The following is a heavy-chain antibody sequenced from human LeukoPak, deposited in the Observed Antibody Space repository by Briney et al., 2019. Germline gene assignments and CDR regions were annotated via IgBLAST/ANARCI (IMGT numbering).Heavy chain of an antibody. J-gene: IGHJ6*03. CDR3: SRAEYSPGYYSYDYYYMDV. CDR2: IYSAGST. Sequence: GGSVRLSCAGSGFTVSRNYMSWVRQAPGKGLEWVSAIYSAGSTYYADSVKGRFTISKDNSKNTLYLQMNSLRAEDTAVYFCSRAEYSPGYYSYDYYYMDVWGKGTTVTVSS. D-gene: IGHD6-6*01. CDR1: GFTVSRNY. V-gene: IGHV3-66*01.